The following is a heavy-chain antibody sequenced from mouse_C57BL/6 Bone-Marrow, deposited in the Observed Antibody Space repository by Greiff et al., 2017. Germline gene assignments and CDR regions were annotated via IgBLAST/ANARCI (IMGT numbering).Heavy chain of an antibody. V-gene: IGHV2-2*01. CDR2: IWSGGST. CDR1: GFSLTSYG. D-gene: IGHD3-3*01. J-gene: IGHJ3*01. Sequence: VQLQQSGPGLVQPSQSLSITCTVSGFSLTSYGVHWVRQSPGKGLEWLGVIWSGGSTDYNAAFISSLGISKDNSKSQVFFKMNSLQADDTAIYYCARKGRFAYWGQGTLVTVSA. CDR3: ARKGRFAY.